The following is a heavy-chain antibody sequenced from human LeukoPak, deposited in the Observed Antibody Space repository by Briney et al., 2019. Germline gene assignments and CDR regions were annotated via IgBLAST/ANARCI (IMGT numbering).Heavy chain of an antibody. V-gene: IGHV4-34*01. CDR2: INHSGST. CDR3: ARGLEWELDPYFDY. D-gene: IGHD1-26*01. J-gene: IGHJ4*02. Sequence: KPSETLSLTCAVYGGSFSGYYWSWIRQPPGKGLEWIGEINHSGSTNYNPSLKSRVTISADTSKNQFSLKLSSMTAADTAVYYCARGLEWELDPYFDYWGQGTLVTVSS. CDR1: GGSFSGYY.